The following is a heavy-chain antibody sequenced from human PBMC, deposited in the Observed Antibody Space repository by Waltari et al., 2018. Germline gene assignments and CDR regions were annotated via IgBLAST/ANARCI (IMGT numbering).Heavy chain of an antibody. D-gene: IGHD1-26*01. Sequence: QLQLQESGPGRVKPSETLSLMFTVSGVSISRSGYYWGWIRQPPGKGLEWIASIYHSGILYYNPSLKSRVTISINTSKNQFYLEMTSVTAADTAVYFCARRPFPMGARPFDSWGQGTLVTVSS. CDR1: GVSISRSGYY. CDR2: IYHSGIL. V-gene: IGHV4-39*01. CDR3: ARRPFPMGARPFDS. J-gene: IGHJ4*02.